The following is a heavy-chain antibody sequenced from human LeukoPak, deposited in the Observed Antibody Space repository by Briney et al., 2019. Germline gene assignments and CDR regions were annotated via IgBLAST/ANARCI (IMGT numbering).Heavy chain of an antibody. CDR1: GFTFNNYR. CDR3: VREDDVKVPAHRGDWFDP. CDR2: IKRDGSEK. D-gene: IGHD2-2*01. Sequence: PGGSLRLSCVVSGFTFNNYRMSRVRQAPGKGLEWVANIKRDGSEKNYVDSVKGRFTISRDNAKNSLYLQMNSLRAEDTAVYYCVREDDVKVPAHRGDWFDPWGQGTLVTVSS. V-gene: IGHV3-7*01. J-gene: IGHJ5*02.